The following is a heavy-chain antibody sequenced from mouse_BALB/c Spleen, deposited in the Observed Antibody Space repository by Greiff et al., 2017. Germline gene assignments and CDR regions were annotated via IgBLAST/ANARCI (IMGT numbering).Heavy chain of an antibody. CDR2: ISSGSSTI. V-gene: IGHV5-17*02. CDR3: ARDYAMDY. CDR1: GFTFSSFG. Sequence: DVMLVESGGGLVKPGGSLKLSCAASGFTFSSFGMHWVRQAPEKGLEWVAYISSGSSTIYYADTVKGRFTISRDNPKNTLFLQMTSLRSEDTAMYYCARDYAMDYWGQGTSVTVSS. J-gene: IGHJ4*01.